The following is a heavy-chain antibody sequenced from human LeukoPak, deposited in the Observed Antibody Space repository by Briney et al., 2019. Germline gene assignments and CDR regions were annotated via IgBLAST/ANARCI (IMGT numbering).Heavy chain of an antibody. Sequence: SETLSLTCTVSGGSISNKYWSWIRQPPGRELEWIGYIYYSGSTNYNPSLKSRVTILVDTSKNQFSLKLSSVTAADTAVYYCARSDGYGLVGIWGQGTMVTVSS. J-gene: IGHJ3*02. D-gene: IGHD3-22*01. CDR1: GGSISNKY. V-gene: IGHV4-59*01. CDR2: IYYSGST. CDR3: ARSDGYGLVGI.